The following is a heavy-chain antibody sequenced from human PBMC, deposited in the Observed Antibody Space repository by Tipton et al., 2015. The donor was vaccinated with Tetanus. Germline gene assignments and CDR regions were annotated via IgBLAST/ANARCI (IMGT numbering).Heavy chain of an antibody. Sequence: TLSLTCSVSGGSISTYYWSWIRQPPGKGLEWIGYIDYSGNTNYNPSLKSRVTISIDTSKNQFSLKLSSVTAADTAVYYCGRVPVDDGAKGGNIDYWGQGTQVTVSS. D-gene: IGHD4-23*01. V-gene: IGHV4-59*12. CDR2: IDYSGNT. CDR1: GGSISTYY. J-gene: IGHJ4*02. CDR3: GRVPVDDGAKGGNIDY.